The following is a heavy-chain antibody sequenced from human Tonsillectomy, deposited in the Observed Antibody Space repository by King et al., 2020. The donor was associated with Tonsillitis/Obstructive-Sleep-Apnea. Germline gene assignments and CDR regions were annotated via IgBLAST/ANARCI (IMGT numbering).Heavy chain of an antibody. CDR3: ARDLSSSSGLNWFDP. CDR2: IYHSGGT. J-gene: IGHJ5*02. CDR1: GGSISSSNW. D-gene: IGHD6-6*01. Sequence: VQLQESGPGLVKPSGTLSLTCAVSGGSISSSNWWSWVRQPPGKGLEWIGEIYHSGGTNYNPSLKSRVTISVDKSKNQFSLKLSSVTAADTAVYYCARDLSSSSGLNWFDPWGQGTLVTVSS. V-gene: IGHV4-4*02.